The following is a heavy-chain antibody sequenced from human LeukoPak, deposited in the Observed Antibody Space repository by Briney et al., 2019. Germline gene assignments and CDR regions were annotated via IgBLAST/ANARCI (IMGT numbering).Heavy chain of an antibody. CDR2: IYYSGST. Sequence: SETLSLTCTVSGGSISSYYWSWIRQPPGKGLEWIGYIYYSGSTYYNPSLKSRVTISVDTSKNQFSLKLSSVTAADTAVYYCARDYDSSGYIDPWGQGTLVTVSS. CDR3: ARDYDSSGYIDP. J-gene: IGHJ5*02. V-gene: IGHV4-59*06. D-gene: IGHD3-22*01. CDR1: GGSISSYY.